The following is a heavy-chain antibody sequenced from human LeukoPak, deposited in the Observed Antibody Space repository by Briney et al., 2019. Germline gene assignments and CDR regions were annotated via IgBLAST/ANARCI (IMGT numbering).Heavy chain of an antibody. J-gene: IGHJ5*02. Sequence: PSETLSLTCAVYGGSFSGYYWSWIRQPPGKGLEWIGEINHSGSTNYNPSLKSRVTISVDTSKNQFSLKLSSVTAADTAVYYCARRGGITMIVVVKSWFDPWGQGTLVTVSS. V-gene: IGHV4-34*01. CDR3: ARRGGITMIVVVKSWFDP. CDR2: INHSGST. CDR1: GGSFSGYY. D-gene: IGHD3-22*01.